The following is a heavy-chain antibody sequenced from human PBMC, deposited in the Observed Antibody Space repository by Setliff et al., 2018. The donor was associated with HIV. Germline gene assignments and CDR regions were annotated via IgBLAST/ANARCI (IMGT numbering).Heavy chain of an antibody. CDR2: FYYSGRT. V-gene: IGHV4-39*01. CDR1: GGSINSSTYY. D-gene: IGHD6-13*01. Sequence: SETLSLTCTVSGGSINSSTYYWGWIRQPPGKGLEWIGSFYYSGRTYYSPSLRSRVTISVDTSKNQFSLRLSSVTAADTAIYYCARTYSSNWYIDYWGQGTLVTVSS. CDR3: ARTYSSNWYIDY. J-gene: IGHJ4*02.